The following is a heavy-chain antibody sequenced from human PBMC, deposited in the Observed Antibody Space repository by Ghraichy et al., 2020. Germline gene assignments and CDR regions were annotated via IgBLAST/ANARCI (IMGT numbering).Heavy chain of an antibody. CDR3: ARGVEDRYLLLLAYYYGMDV. CDR2: MNPNSGNT. J-gene: IGHJ6*02. CDR1: GYTFTSYD. V-gene: IGHV1-8*01. D-gene: IGHD2-21*01. Sequence: ASVKVSCKASGYTFTSYDINWVRQATGQGLEWMGWMNPNSGNTGYAQKFQGRVTMTRNTSISTAYMELSSLRSEDTAVYYCARGVEDRYLLLLAYYYGMDVWGQGTTVTVSS.